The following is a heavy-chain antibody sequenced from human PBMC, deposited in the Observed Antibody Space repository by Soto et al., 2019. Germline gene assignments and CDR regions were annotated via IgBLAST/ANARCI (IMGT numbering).Heavy chain of an antibody. V-gene: IGHV5-51*01. J-gene: IGHJ4*02. D-gene: IGHD2-8*01. CDR2: IYPGDSDT. CDR3: ARLWIIRLYRATAGSSDY. Sequence: GESLKICCRGSGYSFTSYWIGWVRQMPGKGLEWMGIIYPGDSDTRYSPSFQGQVTISADKSISTAYLQWSSLKASDTAMYYCARLWIIRLYRATAGSSDYRGKGLLVTVS. CDR1: GYSFTSYW.